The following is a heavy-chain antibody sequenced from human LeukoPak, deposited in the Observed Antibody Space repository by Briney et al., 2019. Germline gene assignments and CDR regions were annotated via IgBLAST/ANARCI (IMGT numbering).Heavy chain of an antibody. J-gene: IGHJ4*02. CDR3: ASKLTTGY. Sequence: GGSLRLSCVVSGPTVSSNYMSWVRQAPGKGLEWVSVIYSGGTTNYADSVKGRFLVYRDNSKNTLYLQMNSLRAEDTAVYYCASKLTTGYWGQGTLVTVSS. CDR2: IYSGGTT. D-gene: IGHD4-17*01. CDR1: GPTVSSNY. V-gene: IGHV3-66*01.